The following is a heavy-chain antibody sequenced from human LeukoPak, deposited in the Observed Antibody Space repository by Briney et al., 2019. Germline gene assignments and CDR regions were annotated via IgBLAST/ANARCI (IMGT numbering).Heavy chain of an antibody. D-gene: IGHD2-2*01. CDR2: IYDSGGT. V-gene: IGHV4-31*03. CDR1: GGSISSGGYY. Sequence: SETLSLTCTVSGGSISSGGYYWSWIRQHPGKGLEWIGYIYDSGGTNYNPSLKSRAIISVDTSKNQFSLNLSSVTAADTAVYYCARGYCSSTICFQYFHHWGQGTLVTVSS. J-gene: IGHJ1*01. CDR3: ARGYCSSTICFQYFHH.